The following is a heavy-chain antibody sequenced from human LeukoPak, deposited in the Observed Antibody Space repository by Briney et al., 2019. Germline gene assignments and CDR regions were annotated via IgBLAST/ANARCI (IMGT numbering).Heavy chain of an antibody. D-gene: IGHD3-9*01. V-gene: IGHV3-49*04. CDR3: TRSPSRITINWFDS. CDR1: GFTFGDFA. J-gene: IGHJ5*01. CDR2: IRTKTYGGTT. Sequence: GGSLRLSCTASGFTFGDFAMNWVRQAPGKGLEWAGFIRTKTYGGTTQYAASVKGRFTVSRDDSKSIAYLQMNSLKTEDTAVYYCTRSPSRITINWFDSWGQGTLVTVSS.